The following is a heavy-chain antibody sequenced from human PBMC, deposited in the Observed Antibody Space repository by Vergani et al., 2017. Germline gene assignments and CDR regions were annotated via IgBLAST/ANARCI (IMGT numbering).Heavy chain of an antibody. CDR2: ISGSGGST. CDR3: AKDMRMSVSTYD. V-gene: IGHV3-23*01. J-gene: IGHJ4*02. CDR1: GFTFNHYA. D-gene: IGHD5/OR15-5a*01. Sequence: EVQLLESGGDFVQPGGSLRLSCVASGFTFNHYAMNWVRQAPGKGLEWVSGISGSGGSTYYAGSVKGRYTISSDSSKNTLYLQMNSLGAWDTAVYSCAKDMRMSVSTYDWGQEGLVIVSS.